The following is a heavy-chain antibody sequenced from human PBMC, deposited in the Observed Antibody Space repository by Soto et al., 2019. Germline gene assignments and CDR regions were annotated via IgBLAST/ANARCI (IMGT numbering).Heavy chain of an antibody. CDR1: GFTFRDYS. V-gene: IGHV3-48*01. J-gene: IGHJ6*04. CDR2: IATSDTVR. D-gene: IGHD5-12*01. Sequence: PGGSGRLSCAAPGFTFRDYSMNWVRQDPGKGLEWISYIATSDTVRSYAHSVQGRFIISRDNAKKSLFLEMHSLRGEDTAVYYCAREAWPILQTGMEVLGEETTVIASS. CDR3: AREAWPILQTGMEV.